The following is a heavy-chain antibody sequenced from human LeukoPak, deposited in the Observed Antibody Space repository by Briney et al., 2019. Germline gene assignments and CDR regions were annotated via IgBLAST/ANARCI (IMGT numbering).Heavy chain of an antibody. J-gene: IGHJ4*02. D-gene: IGHD5-24*01. CDR2: IHHDGCNK. CDR3: SRGAARMVEMGTIISFEY. CDR1: EFTFTSHG. V-gene: IGHV3-30*02. Sequence: GGSLRLSCVVSEFTFTSHGMHWIRQAQGKGLGWVAFIHHDGCNKYHADSVKVRFTISRDNSKNTLYLQMNSRRLEDTALYYCSRGAARMVEMGTIISFEYWGQGTLVTVSS.